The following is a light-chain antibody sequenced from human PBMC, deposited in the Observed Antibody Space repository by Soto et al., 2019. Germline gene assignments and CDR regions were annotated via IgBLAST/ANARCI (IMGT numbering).Light chain of an antibody. CDR2: GAS. Sequence: EIVMTQSPATLSVSPGERATLSCRASQSISSNLAWFQQKPGQAPRLLIYGASTRATGIPGRFSGSGSGTEFTLTISSLQSEDSAVYYCQQYNNWQWTFGQGTKVEI. V-gene: IGKV3-15*01. CDR3: QQYNNWQWT. CDR1: QSISSN. J-gene: IGKJ1*01.